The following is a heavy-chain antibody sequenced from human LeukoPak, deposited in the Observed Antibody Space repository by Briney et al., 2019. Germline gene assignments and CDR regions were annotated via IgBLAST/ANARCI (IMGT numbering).Heavy chain of an antibody. Sequence: SETLSLTCTVSGGSVSSYYWSWIRRPPGTGLEWIAYLSHCGSSDSNPSLTSRVTTLVDTSKNQFSLKLTSVTAADTAVYYCARARYANAWYAFDIWGHGTMVTVSS. CDR3: ARARYANAWYAFDI. CDR2: LSHCGSS. J-gene: IGHJ3*02. CDR1: GGSVSSYY. D-gene: IGHD2-2*01. V-gene: IGHV4-59*02.